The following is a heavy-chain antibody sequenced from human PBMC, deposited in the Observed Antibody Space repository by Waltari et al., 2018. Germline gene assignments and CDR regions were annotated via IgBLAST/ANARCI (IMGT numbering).Heavy chain of an antibody. CDR3: ARGFYYGSGSYYNFDY. D-gene: IGHD3-10*01. J-gene: IGHJ4*02. CDR1: GGTFSSYA. Sequence: QVQLVQSGAEVKKPGSSVTVSCKASGGTFSSYAISWVRQAPGQGREWMGGIIPIFGTANYAQKFQGRVTITTDESTSTAYMELSSLGSEDTAVYYCARGFYYGSGSYYNFDYWGQGTLVTVSS. V-gene: IGHV1-69*05. CDR2: IIPIFGTA.